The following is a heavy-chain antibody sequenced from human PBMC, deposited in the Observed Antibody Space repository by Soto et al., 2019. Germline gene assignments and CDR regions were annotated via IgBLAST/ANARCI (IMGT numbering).Heavy chain of an antibody. Sequence: QVQLVQSGAEEKKPGASVKVSCKASGYTFSSYALHWVRQAPGQRLEWMGWINIGSGNTEYSQKFQDIITITRDTSAGPVSMDMSTLRAEDTAVYYCSEHGGDSGDRLVYYYCVSMDRWGQVLTVSVSS. CDR2: INIGSGNT. V-gene: IGHV1-3*04. D-gene: IGHD3-22*01. CDR3: SEHGGDSGDRLVYYYCVSMDR. J-gene: IGHJ6*01. CDR1: GYTFSSYA.